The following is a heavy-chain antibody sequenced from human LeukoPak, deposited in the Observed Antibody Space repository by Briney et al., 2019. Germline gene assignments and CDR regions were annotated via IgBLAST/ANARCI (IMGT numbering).Heavy chain of an antibody. Sequence: PSETLSLTCAVYGGSFSNYYWNWIRQPPGKGLEWIGEINHSGSTNYNPSLKSRVTISVDTSKNQFSLKLSSVTAADTAVYYCATGIIHQYFDYWGQGTLVTVSS. J-gene: IGHJ4*02. CDR2: INHSGST. D-gene: IGHD5-18*01. CDR3: ATGIIHQYFDY. V-gene: IGHV4-34*01. CDR1: GGSFSNYY.